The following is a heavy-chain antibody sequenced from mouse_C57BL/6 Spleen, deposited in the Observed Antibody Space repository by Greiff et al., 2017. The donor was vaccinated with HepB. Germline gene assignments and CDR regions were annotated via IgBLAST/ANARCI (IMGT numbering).Heavy chain of an antibody. CDR2: INPSTGGT. Sequence: VQLQQSGPELVKPGASVKISCKASGYSFTGYYMNWVKQSPEKSLEWIGGINPSTGGTTYNQKFKAKATLTVDKSSSTAYMQLKSLTSEDSAVYYCARGLRRFAYWGQGTLVTVSA. CDR1: GYSFTGYY. D-gene: IGHD2-4*01. V-gene: IGHV1-42*01. J-gene: IGHJ3*01. CDR3: ARGLRRFAY.